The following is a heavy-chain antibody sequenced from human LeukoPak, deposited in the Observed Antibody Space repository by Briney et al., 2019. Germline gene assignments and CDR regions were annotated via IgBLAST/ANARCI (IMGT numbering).Heavy chain of an antibody. D-gene: IGHD3-22*01. CDR1: GYSFTSYW. J-gene: IGHJ4*02. V-gene: IGHV5-51*01. CDR2: IYPGDSDT. Sequence: GESLKISCKGSGYSFTSYWIGWVRQMPGKGLEWMGIIYPGDSDTRYSPSFQGQVTISADKSISTAYLQWSSLKASDTAMYYCARHPDDYYGSSGYPDYWGQGTLVTASS. CDR3: ARHPDDYYGSSGYPDY.